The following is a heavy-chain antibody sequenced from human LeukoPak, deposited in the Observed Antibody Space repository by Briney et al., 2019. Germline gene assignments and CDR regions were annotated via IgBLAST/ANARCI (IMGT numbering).Heavy chain of an antibody. V-gene: IGHV3-13*01. CDR1: GFTFSRFD. D-gene: IGHD4-23*01. CDR2: INSAGDT. J-gene: IGHJ4*02. Sequence: GGSLRLSCAASGFTFSRFDMHWVRQPTGKGLEWVSAINSAGDTFYSGSVKGRFATSREDGRNSLYLHMDSLRAGDTAVYYCARGGGGNADFDYWGQGTLVTVSS. CDR3: ARGGGGNADFDY.